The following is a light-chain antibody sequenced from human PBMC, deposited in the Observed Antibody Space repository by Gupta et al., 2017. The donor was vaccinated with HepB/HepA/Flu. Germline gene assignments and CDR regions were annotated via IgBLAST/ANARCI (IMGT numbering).Light chain of an antibody. Sequence: ELVLTQSPGTLSLSPGEGAALSCRASQSVSSTYLAWYQQKPGQAPRLLMYSTSARATGIPDRFSGSGSGTDFTLTISRLEPEDFAVYHCQLYGSSPMFSFGQGTKLEIK. CDR1: QSVSSTY. CDR2: STS. V-gene: IGKV3-20*01. J-gene: IGKJ2*03. CDR3: QLYGSSPMFS.